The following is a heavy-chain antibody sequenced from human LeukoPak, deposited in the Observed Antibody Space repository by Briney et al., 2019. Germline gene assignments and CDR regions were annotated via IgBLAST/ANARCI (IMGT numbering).Heavy chain of an antibody. Sequence: SETLSLTCTVSGDSISSSSYYWGWIRQPPGKGLEWIGTIYYSGSTYNNPSLKSRVSISVDTSKNQFSLKLASVTAADTAVYYCARYSSGYSYGMYFFDYWGQGTLVTVSS. J-gene: IGHJ4*02. D-gene: IGHD5-18*01. CDR1: GDSISSSSYY. V-gene: IGHV4-39*07. CDR2: IYYSGST. CDR3: ARYSSGYSYGMYFFDY.